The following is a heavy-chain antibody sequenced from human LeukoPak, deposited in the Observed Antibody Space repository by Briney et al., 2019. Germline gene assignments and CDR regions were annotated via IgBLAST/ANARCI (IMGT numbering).Heavy chain of an antibody. CDR2: MNPNSGNT. Sequence: ASVKVSCKASGYTFTSYDINWVRQATGQGLEWMGYMNPNSGNTGYAQRFQGRVTITRNTSISTAYMELSSLRSDDTAVYYCARDWSTIVATSNYYYYYGMDVWGQGTTVTVSS. CDR1: GYTFTSYD. V-gene: IGHV1-8*03. CDR3: ARDWSTIVATSNYYYYYGMDV. J-gene: IGHJ6*02. D-gene: IGHD5-12*01.